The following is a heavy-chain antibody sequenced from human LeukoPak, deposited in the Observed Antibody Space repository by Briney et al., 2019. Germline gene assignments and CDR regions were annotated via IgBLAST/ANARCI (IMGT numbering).Heavy chain of an antibody. CDR1: GGTFSSYA. Sequence: SVKVSCKASGGTFSSYAISWVRQAPGQGLEWMGGIIPIFGTANYAQKFQGRVTITADESTSTAYMELSSLRSEDTAVYYCARVAYVQLDYYYYGMDVWGQGTTVTVS. CDR2: IIPIFGTA. D-gene: IGHD6-13*01. J-gene: IGHJ6*02. V-gene: IGHV1-69*13. CDR3: ARVAYVQLDYYYYGMDV.